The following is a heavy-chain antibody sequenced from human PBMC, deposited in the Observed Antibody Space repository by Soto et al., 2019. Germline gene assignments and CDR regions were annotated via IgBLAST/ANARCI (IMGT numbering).Heavy chain of an antibody. J-gene: IGHJ6*04. D-gene: IGHD6-6*01. V-gene: IGHV6-1*01. CDR1: GESVSSNSAA. Sequence: SQTLSLTCAISGESVSSNSAAWNWIRQSPSRGLEWLGRTYYRSKWYNDYAVSVKIRIIINPDTSKNQFFLQLNSVTPEYTAVYYCARDYSSWSYLRVYSANGKAVSGKATTGT. CDR3: ARDYSSWSYLRVYSANGKAV. CDR2: TYYRSKWYN.